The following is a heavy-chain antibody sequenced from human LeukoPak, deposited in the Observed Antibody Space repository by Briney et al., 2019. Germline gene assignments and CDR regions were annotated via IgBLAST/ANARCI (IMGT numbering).Heavy chain of an antibody. V-gene: IGHV3-23*01. CDR3: ARNYGSGSYFPDNWFDP. J-gene: IGHJ5*02. CDR2: ISGSGGST. Sequence: PGGSLRLSCAASGFTFSSYAMSWVRQAPGKGLEWVPAISGSGGSTYYADSVKGRFTISRDNSKNTLYLQMNSLRAEDTAVYYCARNYGSGSYFPDNWFDPWGQGTLVTVSS. CDR1: GFTFSSYA. D-gene: IGHD3-10*01.